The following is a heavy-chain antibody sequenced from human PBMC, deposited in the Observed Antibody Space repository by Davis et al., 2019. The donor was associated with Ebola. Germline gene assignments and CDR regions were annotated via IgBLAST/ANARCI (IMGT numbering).Heavy chain of an antibody. Sequence: GESLKISCAASGFTFSSHAMHWVRQAPGKGLEWVAIIWYDGNNKYYADSVKGRFTIPRDNSKNTVYLQMNSLRGEDTAVYYCARDYAAAAGPSDYWGQGTLVTVSS. J-gene: IGHJ4*02. CDR1: GFTFSSHA. V-gene: IGHV3-33*01. CDR2: IWYDGNNK. CDR3: ARDYAAAAGPSDY. D-gene: IGHD6-13*01.